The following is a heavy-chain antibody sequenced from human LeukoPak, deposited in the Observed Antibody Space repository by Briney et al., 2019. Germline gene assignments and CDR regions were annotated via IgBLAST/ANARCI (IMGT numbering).Heavy chain of an antibody. J-gene: IGHJ4*02. D-gene: IGHD3-10*01. V-gene: IGHV3-33*01. Sequence: QPGRSLRLSCAASGFTFSSYGMHWVRQAPGKGLEWVAVIWYVGSNKYYADSVKGRFTISRDNSKNTLYLQMNSLRAEDTAVYYCARVLLWFGESSLLPDYWGQGTLVTVSS. CDR2: IWYVGSNK. CDR3: ARVLLWFGESSLLPDY. CDR1: GFTFSSYG.